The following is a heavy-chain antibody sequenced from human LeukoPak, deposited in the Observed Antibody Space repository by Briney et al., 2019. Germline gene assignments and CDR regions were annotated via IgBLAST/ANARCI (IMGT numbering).Heavy chain of an antibody. D-gene: IGHD3-22*01. CDR2: IYYSGST. V-gene: IGHV4-59*01. CDR3: ARVGYYDSSGYHPDRFDPYYFDY. J-gene: IGHJ4*02. CDR1: GGSISSYY. Sequence: SETLSLTCTVSGGSISSYYWSWIRQPPGKGLEWIGYIYYSGSTNYNPSLKSRVTISVDTSKNQFSLKLSSVTAADTAVYYCARVGYYDSSGYHPDRFDPYYFDYWGQGTLVTVSS.